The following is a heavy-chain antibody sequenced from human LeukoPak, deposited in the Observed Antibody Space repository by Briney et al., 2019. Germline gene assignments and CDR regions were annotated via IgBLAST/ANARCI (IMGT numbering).Heavy chain of an antibody. CDR1: GGTFSSYA. J-gene: IGHJ5*02. CDR3: ATVSVVVVAATPPGWFDP. V-gene: IGHV1-69*13. CDR2: IIPIFGTA. D-gene: IGHD2-15*01. Sequence: SVKVSCKASGGTFSSYAISWVRQAPGQGLEWMGGIIPIFGTANYAQKFQGRVTITADESTSTAYMELSSLRSEDTAVYYCATVSVVVVAATPPGWFDPWGQGTLVTVSS.